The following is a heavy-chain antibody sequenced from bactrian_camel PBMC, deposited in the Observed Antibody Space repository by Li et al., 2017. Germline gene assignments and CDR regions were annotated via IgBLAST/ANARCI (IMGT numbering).Heavy chain of an antibody. CDR3: AARFDVVYEDTNPADFPY. Sequence: HVQLVESGGGSVQTGGSLRLSCAARTGTFRSACMGWIRQVSGKEREGVASIDSDGETTYTDSVKGRFTISRDNAKNSVYLQMNNLKLEDTAVYFCAARFDVVYEDTNPADFPYWGQGTQVTVS. J-gene: IGHJ6*01. V-gene: IGHV3S9*01. CDR1: TGTFRSAC. CDR2: IDSDGET. D-gene: IGHD4*01.